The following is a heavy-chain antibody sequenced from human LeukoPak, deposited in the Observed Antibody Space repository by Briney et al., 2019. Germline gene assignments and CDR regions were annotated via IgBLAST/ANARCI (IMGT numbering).Heavy chain of an antibody. Sequence: PSETLSLTCTVSGGSISSYYWSWIRQPPVKGLEWIGYIYYSGSTNYNPSLKSRVTISVDTSKNQFSLKLSSVTAADTAVYYCARGAQDGYNNYDYWGQGTLVTVSS. D-gene: IGHD5-24*01. V-gene: IGHV4-59*01. CDR2: IYYSGST. CDR3: ARGAQDGYNNYDY. J-gene: IGHJ4*02. CDR1: GGSISSYY.